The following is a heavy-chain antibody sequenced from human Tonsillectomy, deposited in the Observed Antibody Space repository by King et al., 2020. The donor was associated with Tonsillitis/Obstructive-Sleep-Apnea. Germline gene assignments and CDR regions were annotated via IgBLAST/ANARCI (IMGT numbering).Heavy chain of an antibody. CDR1: GGSAGSASYF. V-gene: IGHV4-61*01. CDR2: ISYSGGT. Sequence: VQLQESGPGLVKPSETLSLTCTVSGGSAGSASYFWSWIRQPPGKGLEGIGYISYSGGTNYNPSLKSRVTISVDKSKHRFSLNLSSLTAAETAVYYCAKYCSGGSCHPGFDCWGQGTLVTVSS. J-gene: IGHJ4*02. CDR3: AKYCSGGSCHPGFDC. D-gene: IGHD2-15*01.